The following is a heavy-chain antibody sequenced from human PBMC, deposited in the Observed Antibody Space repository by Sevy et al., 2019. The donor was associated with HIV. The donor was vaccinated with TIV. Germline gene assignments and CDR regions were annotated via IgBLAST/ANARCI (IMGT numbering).Heavy chain of an antibody. V-gene: IGHV1-18*04. CDR2: ISAYNGNT. CDR1: GYTFTSYG. Sequence: ASVKVSCKASGYTFTSYGISWVQQAPGQGLEWMGWISAYNGNTNYAQKLQGRVTMTTDTSTGTAYMELRSLRSDDTAVYYCARDLGGEGATRRDYWGQGTLVTVSS. J-gene: IGHJ4*02. D-gene: IGHD1-26*01. CDR3: ARDLGGEGATRRDY.